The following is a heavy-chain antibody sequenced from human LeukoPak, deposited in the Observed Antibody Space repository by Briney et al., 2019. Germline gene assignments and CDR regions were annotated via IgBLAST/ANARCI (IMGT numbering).Heavy chain of an antibody. CDR2: IYHSGST. J-gene: IGHJ4*02. CDR1: GYSISSGYY. Sequence: SETLSLTCTVSGYSISSGYYWGWIRQPPGKGLEWIGSIYHSGSTYYNPSLKSRVTISVDTSKNQFSLKLSSMTAADTAVYYCARGSGGDTTEVGLHYFDYWGQGTLVTVSS. CDR3: ARGSGGDTTEVGLHYFDY. D-gene: IGHD1-1*01. V-gene: IGHV4-38-2*02.